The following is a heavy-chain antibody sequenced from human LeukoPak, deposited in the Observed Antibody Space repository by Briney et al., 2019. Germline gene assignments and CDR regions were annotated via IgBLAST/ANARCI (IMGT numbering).Heavy chain of an antibody. V-gene: IGHV1-69*04. CDR3: ASCRDIVVVGPYYYYMDV. CDR1: GGTFSSYA. CDR2: IIPILGIA. Sequence: ASVKVSCKASGGTFSSYAISWVRQAPGQGLEWMGRIIPILGIANYAQKFQGRVTITTDESTSTAYMELSSLRSEDTAVYYCASCRDIVVVGPYYYYMDVWGKGTTVTVSS. J-gene: IGHJ6*03. D-gene: IGHD2-2*01.